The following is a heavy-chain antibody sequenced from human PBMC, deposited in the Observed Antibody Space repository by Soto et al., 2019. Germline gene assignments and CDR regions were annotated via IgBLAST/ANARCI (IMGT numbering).Heavy chain of an antibody. Sequence: EVQVVESGGGLVQPGGSLRLSCAASGFTFSDHYMDWVRQAPGKGLEWVGRSRNKAISYSTEYAASVRGRFTLSSDDSGDSVYLEMNSLKTEDTAVYYCAVDIVGTGSYWCQGTLVTVSS. CDR1: GFTFSDHY. V-gene: IGHV3-72*01. CDR2: SRNKAISYST. CDR3: AVDIVGTGSY. D-gene: IGHD5-12*01. J-gene: IGHJ4*02.